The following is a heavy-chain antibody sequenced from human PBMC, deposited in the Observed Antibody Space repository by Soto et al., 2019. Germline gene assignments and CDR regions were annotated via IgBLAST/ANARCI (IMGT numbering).Heavy chain of an antibody. D-gene: IGHD6-19*01. CDR2: MEPSDSYT. Sequence: SLMLYFQGSGCRFTSYLIRWVRHLPGKGREWMGGMEPSDSYTNYSPSFQGHATISADKSSSTAYLQWSSLKASYTAMYYCASPGGIAVACFDYWGHGTLVTVSS. CDR1: GCRFTSYL. CDR3: ASPGGIAVACFDY. V-gene: IGHV5-10-1*01. J-gene: IGHJ4*01.